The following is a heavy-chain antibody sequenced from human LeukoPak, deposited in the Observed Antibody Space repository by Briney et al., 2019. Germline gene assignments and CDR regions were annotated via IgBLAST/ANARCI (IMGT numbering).Heavy chain of an antibody. J-gene: IGHJ3*02. D-gene: IGHD3-10*01. CDR3: ARDFYGSGSYLDAFDI. Sequence: SVKVSFKSSVGTFSSYAISWVRQAPGQGLEWMGGIIPIFGTANYAQKFQGRVTITADDSTTTDYMELRSLRSEDTAVYYCARDFYGSGSYLDAFDIWGEGTMVTVSS. CDR2: IIPIFGTA. V-gene: IGHV1-69*13. CDR1: VGTFSSYA.